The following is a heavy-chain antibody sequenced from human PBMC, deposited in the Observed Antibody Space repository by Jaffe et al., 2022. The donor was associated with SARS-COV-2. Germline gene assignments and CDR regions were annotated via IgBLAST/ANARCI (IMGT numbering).Heavy chain of an antibody. CDR1: GYTFTSYA. Sequence: QVQLVQSGAEVKKPGASVKVSCKASGYTFTSYAMHWVRQAPGQRLEWMGWINAGNGNTKYSQKFQGRVTITRDTSASTAYMELSSLRSEDTAVYYCARDLSDYVFNWFDPWGQGTLVTVSS. J-gene: IGHJ5*02. D-gene: IGHD4-17*01. CDR3: ARDLSDYVFNWFDP. V-gene: IGHV1-3*01. CDR2: INAGNGNT.